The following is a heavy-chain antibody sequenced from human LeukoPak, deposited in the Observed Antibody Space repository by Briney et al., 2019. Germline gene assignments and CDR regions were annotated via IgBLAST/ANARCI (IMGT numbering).Heavy chain of an antibody. J-gene: IGHJ6*02. CDR2: ISSSSSTI. V-gene: IGHV3-48*04. D-gene: IGHD4-23*01. Sequence: GGSLRLSCAASGFTFSSYRMNWVRQAPGKGLEWVSYISSSSSTIYYADSVKGRFTISRDNAKNSLYLQMNSLRAEDTAVYYCARVYGGNYYYYYYGMDVWGQGTTVTVSS. CDR1: GFTFSSYR. CDR3: ARVYGGNYYYYYYGMDV.